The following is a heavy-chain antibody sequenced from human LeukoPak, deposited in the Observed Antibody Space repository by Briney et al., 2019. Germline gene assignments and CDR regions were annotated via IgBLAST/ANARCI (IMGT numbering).Heavy chain of an antibody. CDR2: IKQDGSEI. V-gene: IGHV3-7*03. D-gene: IGHD2-15*01. CDR3: VRGNPFGGY. CDR1: GFTLSSYW. Sequence: GGSLRLSCAASGFTLSSYWMIWVRQAPGKGLEWVANIKQDGSEISYVDSVKGRFTISRDNAKNSLYLQMNSLRTEDTAVYYCVRGNPFGGYWGQGTLVTVSS. J-gene: IGHJ4*02.